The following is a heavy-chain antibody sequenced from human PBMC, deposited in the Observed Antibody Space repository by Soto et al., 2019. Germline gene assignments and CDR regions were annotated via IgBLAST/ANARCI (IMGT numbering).Heavy chain of an antibody. CDR3: ARDRDLSAMVTNYYYGMDV. J-gene: IGHJ6*02. CDR1: GFTFSSYA. CDR2: ISYDGSNK. V-gene: IGHV3-30-3*01. D-gene: IGHD5-18*01. Sequence: GGSLRLSCAASGFTFSSYAMHWVRQAPGKGLEWVAVISYDGSNKYYADSVKGRFTISRDNSKNTLYLQMNSLRAEDTAVYYCARDRDLSAMVTNYYYGMDVWGQGTTVTVSS.